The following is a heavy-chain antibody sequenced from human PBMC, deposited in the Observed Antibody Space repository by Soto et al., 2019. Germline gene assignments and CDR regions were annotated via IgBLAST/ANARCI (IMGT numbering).Heavy chain of an antibody. D-gene: IGHD5-12*01. Sequence: PSETLSLTCTISGGSISDSYWSWIRQPPGKGLEWIGFIFYSGSTTYNPSLKSRVTISVDTSKNQFSLRLSSVTAADTAVYYCARELDVVDTIGFDSWGRGTLVTVSS. V-gene: IGHV4-59*01. CDR2: IFYSGST. CDR1: GGSISDSY. J-gene: IGHJ4*02. CDR3: ARELDVVDTIGFDS.